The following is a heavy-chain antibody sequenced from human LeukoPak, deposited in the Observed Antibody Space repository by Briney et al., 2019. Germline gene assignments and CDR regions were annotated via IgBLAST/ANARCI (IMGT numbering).Heavy chain of an antibody. Sequence: GGSLRLSCAASGFTFSSYAMNWVRQAPGKGLEWVSGISGSGSNTYYADSVMGRLTISRDNSKNTLYLQMNSLRAEDTAVYYCAKDVLCGTYYYFDQWGQGTLVTVSS. V-gene: IGHV3-23*01. CDR2: ISGSGSNT. D-gene: IGHD1-26*01. CDR1: GFTFSSYA. J-gene: IGHJ4*02. CDR3: AKDVLCGTYYYFDQ.